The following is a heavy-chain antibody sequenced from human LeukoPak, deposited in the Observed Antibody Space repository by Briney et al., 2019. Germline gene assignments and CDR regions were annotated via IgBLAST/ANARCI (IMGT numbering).Heavy chain of an antibody. V-gene: IGHV4-59*08. CDR2: IYYSGSN. CDR3: ARNRIGDGYKNPSWYFDL. CDR1: GGSISSYY. Sequence: SETLSLTCTVSGGSISSYYWSWIRQPPGKGLEWIGYIYYSGSNNYNPSLKRHVTISLYTSKSQYALKLSSVTTADTAVYYCARNRIGDGYKNPSWYFDLWGRGTLVTVSS. D-gene: IGHD5-24*01. J-gene: IGHJ2*01.